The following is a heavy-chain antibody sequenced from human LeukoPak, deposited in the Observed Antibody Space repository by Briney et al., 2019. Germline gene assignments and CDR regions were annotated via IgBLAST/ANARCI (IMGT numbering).Heavy chain of an antibody. CDR1: GFIFSTYG. CDR3: VKTRGSQEVRAFDV. V-gene: IGHV3-30*18. D-gene: IGHD5-12*01. Sequence: QPGRSLRLSCAASGFIFSTYGLHWVRQAPGKGLEWVAVITYDGSHKYYADSVKGRFTVSRDNAKNSLYLQMNSLRDEDTAVYYCVKTRGSQEVRAFDVWGQGTMVTVSS. J-gene: IGHJ3*01. CDR2: ITYDGSHK.